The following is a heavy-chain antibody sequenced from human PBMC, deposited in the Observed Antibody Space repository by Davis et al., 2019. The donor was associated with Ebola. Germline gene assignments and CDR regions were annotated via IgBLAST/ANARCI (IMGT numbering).Heavy chain of an antibody. D-gene: IGHD4-17*01. CDR2: ISSSSSYI. Sequence: PGGSLRLSCAASGFTFSSYSMNWVRQAPGKGLEWVSSISSSSSYIYYADSVKGRFTISRDNAKNSLYLQMNSLRAEDTAVYYCARDFDYGDPFMAYWGQGTLVTVSS. V-gene: IGHV3-21*01. J-gene: IGHJ4*02. CDR1: GFTFSSYS. CDR3: ARDFDYGDPFMAY.